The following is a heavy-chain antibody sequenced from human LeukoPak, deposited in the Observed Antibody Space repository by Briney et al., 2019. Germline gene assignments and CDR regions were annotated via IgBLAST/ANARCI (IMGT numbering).Heavy chain of an antibody. Sequence: SETLSLTCTVSGGSVSSADYYWSWIRQPPGKGLEWIGYMYYTGSTYYNPSLKSRLTISVDTPKNQFSLKLGSVTAADTAVYYCARASYCGGDCYSHFDYWGQGTLVTVSS. J-gene: IGHJ4*02. D-gene: IGHD2-21*02. CDR1: GGSVSSADYY. CDR2: MYYTGST. CDR3: ARASYCGGDCYSHFDY. V-gene: IGHV4-30-4*01.